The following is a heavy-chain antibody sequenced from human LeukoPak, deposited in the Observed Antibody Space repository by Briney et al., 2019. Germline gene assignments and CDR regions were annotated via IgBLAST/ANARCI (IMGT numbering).Heavy chain of an antibody. V-gene: IGHV4-34*01. J-gene: IGHJ4*02. CDR2: INHSGST. Sequence: SETLSLTCAVYGGXFSGYYCSWIRQPPGKGLEWIGEINHSGSTNYNPSLKSRVTISVDTSKNQFSLKLSSVTAADTAVYYCARIAPYKYGYVDSWGQGTLVTVSS. D-gene: IGHD5-18*01. CDR3: ARIAPYKYGYVDS. CDR1: GGXFSGYY.